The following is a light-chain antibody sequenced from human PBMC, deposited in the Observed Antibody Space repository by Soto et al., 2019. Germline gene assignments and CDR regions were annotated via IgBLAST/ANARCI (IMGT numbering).Light chain of an antibody. J-gene: IGKJ3*01. CDR3: QKCNSAPFT. CDR2: SAS. Sequence: DLPMTQSPSSLSASVGDRVTITCRASQGISSYLAWYQQKPGKVPKLLIYSASTLQSGVPSRFSGSGSGTDFTLTISSLQPEDVATYYCQKCNSAPFTFGPGTKVDIK. V-gene: IGKV1-27*01. CDR1: QGISSY.